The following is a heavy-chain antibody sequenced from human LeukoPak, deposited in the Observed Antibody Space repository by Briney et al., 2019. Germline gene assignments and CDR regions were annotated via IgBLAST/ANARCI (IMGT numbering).Heavy chain of an antibody. D-gene: IGHD3-22*01. Sequence: TSETLSLTCTVSGGSISSYYWSRIRQPAGKGLEWIGRIFTSGSTNYNPSLKSRVTMSVDTSKNQLSLKLSSVTAADTAVYYCARGLYDSSGYYYVDYWGQGTLVTVSS. CDR2: IFTSGST. V-gene: IGHV4-4*07. CDR1: GGSISSYY. CDR3: ARGLYDSSGYYYVDY. J-gene: IGHJ4*02.